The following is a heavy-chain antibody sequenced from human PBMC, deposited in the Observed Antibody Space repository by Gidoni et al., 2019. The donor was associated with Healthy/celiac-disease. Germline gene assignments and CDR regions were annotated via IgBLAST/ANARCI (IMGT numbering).Heavy chain of an antibody. CDR3: ARVAGHSYGWYYYGMDV. V-gene: IGHV1-69*09. Sequence: QVKLVQSGPGVKKPGSSVKVSCKAAGGNCSRYAISWVRQATGPALEWMVRISPILGIANDAQKFQGRVTITADKSTSTAYMELSRPRSEDTAVYYCARVAGHSYGWYYYGMDVWCQGTTVTVSS. CDR1: GGNCSRYA. CDR2: ISPILGIA. J-gene: IGHJ6*02. D-gene: IGHD5-18*01.